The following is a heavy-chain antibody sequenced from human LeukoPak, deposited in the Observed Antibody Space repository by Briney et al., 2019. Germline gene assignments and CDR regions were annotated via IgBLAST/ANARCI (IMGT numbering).Heavy chain of an antibody. Sequence: GASVKVSCKASGYTFTGYYMHWVRQAPGQGLEWMGWINPNSGGTNYAQKFQGRVTMTRDTSISTAYMELSRLRSDDTAVYYCAREVMVRGASVYYFDCWGQGTLVTVSS. CDR1: GYTFTGYY. J-gene: IGHJ4*02. CDR2: INPNSGGT. CDR3: AREVMVRGASVYYFDC. D-gene: IGHD3-10*01. V-gene: IGHV1-2*02.